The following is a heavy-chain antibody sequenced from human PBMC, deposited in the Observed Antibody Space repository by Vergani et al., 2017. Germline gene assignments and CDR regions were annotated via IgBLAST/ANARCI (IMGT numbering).Heavy chain of an antibody. V-gene: IGHV3-23*04. CDR2: ISGSGGST. CDR3: AKTISGSYYQLDY. Sequence: VQLVQSGAEVKKPGSSVKVSCKASGFTFSRSAMSWVRQAPGKGLEWVSVISGSGGSTDYADSVKGRFTISRDNSKNTLHLQMNSLRAGDTAVYFCAKTISGSYYQLDYWGQGTLVTVSS. D-gene: IGHD1-26*01. CDR1: GFTFSRSA. J-gene: IGHJ4*02.